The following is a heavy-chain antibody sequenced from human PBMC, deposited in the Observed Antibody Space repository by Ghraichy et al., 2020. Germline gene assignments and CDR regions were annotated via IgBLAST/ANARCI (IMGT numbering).Heavy chain of an antibody. CDR1: GGSSIRTNYY. Sequence: GSLSLTCTVSGGSSIRTNYYWGWIRQPPGKGLEWVGSIYYSGSASYNPSLRSRATISLDTSKNQFSLNLSSVTAADTAVYFCARRSGGSDFDYWGQGTLVTVSS. V-gene: IGHV4-39*01. CDR3: ARRSGGSDFDY. J-gene: IGHJ4*02. D-gene: IGHD3-16*01. CDR2: IYYSGSA.